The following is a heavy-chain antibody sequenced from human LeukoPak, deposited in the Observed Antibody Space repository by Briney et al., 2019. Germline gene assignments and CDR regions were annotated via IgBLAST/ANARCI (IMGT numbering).Heavy chain of an antibody. V-gene: IGHV4-61*01. D-gene: IGHD6-13*01. CDR3: ARGYRSSWYQVDY. Sequence: SETLSLTCTVSGGSVSSGSYSWSCLRQPPGKGLEWIGFIYYNGNTNSSPSLKSRVTISVDTSKSQFSLKLTSVTAADTAVYYCARGYRSSWYQVDYWGQGTLVTVSS. CDR1: GGSVSSGSYS. J-gene: IGHJ4*02. CDR2: IYYNGNT.